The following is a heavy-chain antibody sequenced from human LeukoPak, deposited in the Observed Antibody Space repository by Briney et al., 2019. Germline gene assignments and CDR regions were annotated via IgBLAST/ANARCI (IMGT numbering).Heavy chain of an antibody. CDR1: GGSISSYY. J-gene: IGHJ4*02. CDR2: IYTSGST. Sequence: SETLPLTCTVSGGSISSYYWSWIRQPAGKGLEWIGRIYTSGSTNYNPSLKSRVTMSVDTSKNQFSLKLSSVTAADTAVYYCARVGVDYSGNIIKYYFDYWGQGTLVTVSS. D-gene: IGHD4-23*01. V-gene: IGHV4-4*07. CDR3: ARVGVDYSGNIIKYYFDY.